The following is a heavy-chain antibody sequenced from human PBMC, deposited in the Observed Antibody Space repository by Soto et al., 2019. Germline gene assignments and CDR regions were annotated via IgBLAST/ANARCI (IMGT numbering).Heavy chain of an antibody. CDR3: ASGTNGAFFVY. CDR2: ISSRSSTI. J-gene: IGHJ4*02. Sequence: QVQLVESGGGLVKPGGSLRLSCASSGFTFSDYYMSWIRQAPGKGLEWVSYISSRSSTIFYADSVKGRFTISRDNVKNSLYLQMNSLRAEDTAVYYCASGTNGAFFVYRGQGILVTVSS. V-gene: IGHV3-11*01. D-gene: IGHD2-8*01. CDR1: GFTFSDYY.